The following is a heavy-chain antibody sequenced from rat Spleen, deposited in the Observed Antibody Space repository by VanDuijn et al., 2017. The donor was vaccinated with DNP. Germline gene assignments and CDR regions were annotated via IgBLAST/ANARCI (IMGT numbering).Heavy chain of an antibody. J-gene: IGHJ4*01. CDR2: INTGGGRT. CDR3: AKDRWFYAMDA. D-gene: IGHD1-1*01. V-gene: IGHV5-27*01. Sequence: EVQLVESGGGLVQPGGSLKLSCAASGFTFSDHYMAWVRQAPQKGLEWVATINTGGGRTYYPDTVQGRFTISRDDAENTMYLQMSSLRSEDTATYYCAKDRWFYAMDAWGQGTSVTVSS. CDR1: GFTFSDHY.